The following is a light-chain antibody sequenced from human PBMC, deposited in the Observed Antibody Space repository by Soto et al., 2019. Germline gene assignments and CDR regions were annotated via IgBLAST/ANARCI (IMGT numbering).Light chain of an antibody. V-gene: IGLV2-14*01. Sequence: QSVLTQPASVSGSPGQSITISCTGTGSDVGGYNHVSWYQQHPGKASKLMIYEVSNRPSGVSNRFSGSKSGNTASLTISGLQAEDEADYYCSSYTSSSTLNVFGTGTKVTVL. CDR1: GSDVGGYNH. CDR3: SSYTSSSTLNV. J-gene: IGLJ1*01. CDR2: EVS.